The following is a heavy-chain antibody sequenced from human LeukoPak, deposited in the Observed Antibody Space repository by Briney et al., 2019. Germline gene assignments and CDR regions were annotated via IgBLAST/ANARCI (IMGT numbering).Heavy chain of an antibody. CDR2: IDIGGDNT. D-gene: IGHD4-17*01. CDR3: ANEIRPNDY. CDR1: GFTFSSHA. J-gene: IGHJ4*02. Sequence: PGGSLRLSCTVSGFTFSSHAWSWVRQAPGWGLECVSCIDIGGDNTYYGDSVKGRFTISRDNSKNTLYLQMDSLRAEDSAVYYCANEIRPNDYWGQGTLVTVSS. V-gene: IGHV3-23*03.